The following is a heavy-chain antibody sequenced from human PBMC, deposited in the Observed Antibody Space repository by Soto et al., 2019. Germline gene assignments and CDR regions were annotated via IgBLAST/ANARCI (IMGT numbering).Heavy chain of an antibody. CDR1: GFTFSSYA. D-gene: IGHD1-26*01. Sequence: GGSLRLSCAASGFTFSSYAMSWVRQAPGKGLEWVSAISGSGGSTYYADSVKGRFTISRDNSKNTLYLQMNSLRAEDTAVYYCAKLINSGSYYYGMDVWGQGTTVTVSS. V-gene: IGHV3-23*01. CDR3: AKLINSGSYYYGMDV. J-gene: IGHJ6*02. CDR2: ISGSGGST.